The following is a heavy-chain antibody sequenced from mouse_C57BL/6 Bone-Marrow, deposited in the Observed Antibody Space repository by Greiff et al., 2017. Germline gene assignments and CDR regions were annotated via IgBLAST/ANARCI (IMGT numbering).Heavy chain of an antibody. CDR1: GFTFSSYA. J-gene: IGHJ3*01. Sequence: EVKLMESGGGLVKPGGSLKLSCAASGFTFSSYAMSWVRQTPEKRLEWVATISDGGSYTYYPDNVKGRFTISRDHAKNNLYLQMSHLKSEDTAMYYCARDPISPAYWGQGTLVTVSA. CDR2: ISDGGSYT. D-gene: IGHD6-5*01. V-gene: IGHV5-4*01. CDR3: ARDPISPAY.